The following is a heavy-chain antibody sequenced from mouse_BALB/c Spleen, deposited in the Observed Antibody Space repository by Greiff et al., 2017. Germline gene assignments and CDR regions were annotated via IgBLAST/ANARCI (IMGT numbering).Heavy chain of an antibody. Sequence: EVKLVESGGGLVKPGGSLKLSCAASGFAFSSYDMSWVRQTPEKRLEWVAYISRGGGSTYYPDTVKGRFTISRDNAKNTLYLQMSSLKSEDTAMYYCARLWLRLYFDYWGQGTTLTVSS. D-gene: IGHD2-2*01. CDR1: GFAFSSYD. CDR3: ARLWLRLYFDY. J-gene: IGHJ2*01. V-gene: IGHV5-12-1*01. CDR2: ISRGGGST.